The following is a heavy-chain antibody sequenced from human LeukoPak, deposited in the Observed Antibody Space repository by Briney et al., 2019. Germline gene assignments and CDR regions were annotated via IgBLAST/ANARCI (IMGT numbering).Heavy chain of an antibody. CDR1: GYTFTGYY. D-gene: IGHD3-22*01. J-gene: IGHJ5*02. Sequence: ASVKVSCKASGYTFTGYYMHWVRQAPAQGLEWMGLINPKSGGTNYAQKFQGRVNMSRDTSISTAYMELSRPRSDDTAVYYCARDVYYYDSSGYLNWFDPWGQGTLVTVSS. CDR2: INPKSGGT. V-gene: IGHV1-2*02. CDR3: ARDVYYYDSSGYLNWFDP.